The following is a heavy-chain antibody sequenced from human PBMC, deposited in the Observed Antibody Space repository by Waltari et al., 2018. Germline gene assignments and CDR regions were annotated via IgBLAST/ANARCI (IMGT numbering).Heavy chain of an antibody. CDR3: ASPSRGYYTGIGY. CDR2: INPDMVGT. J-gene: IGHJ4*02. Sequence: QVQLVQSGAEVKKPGASVKVSCKASGYTFTGYYMHWVRRAPGQGLEWMGGINPDMVGTNNEQKCKGRGTMTRDTSISTADMELSRLRSDDTAVYYCASPSRGYYTGIGYWGQGTLVTVSS. V-gene: IGHV1-2*02. D-gene: IGHD2-8*02. CDR1: GYTFTGYY.